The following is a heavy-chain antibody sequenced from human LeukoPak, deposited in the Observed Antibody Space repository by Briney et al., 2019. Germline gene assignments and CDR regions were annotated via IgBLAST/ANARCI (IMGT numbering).Heavy chain of an antibody. V-gene: IGHV4-39*01. CDR2: IYYSGST. Sequence: SETPSLTSTVSGGSISSSSSYWGWIRQPPGKGLGWIGGIYYSGSTYYNPSLKSRVTISVDTSKNKFSLKLSSVTAADTAVHYCARLSRAARPSGMHVWGQGTTVTVSS. J-gene: IGHJ6*02. CDR3: ARLSRAARPSGMHV. CDR1: GGSISSSSSY. D-gene: IGHD6-6*01.